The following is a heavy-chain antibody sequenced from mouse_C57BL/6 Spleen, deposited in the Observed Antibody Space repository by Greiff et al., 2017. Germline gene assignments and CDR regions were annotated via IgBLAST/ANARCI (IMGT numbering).Heavy chain of an antibody. D-gene: IGHD2-1*01. J-gene: IGHJ4*01. CDR2: IWSGGST. V-gene: IGHV2-2*01. Sequence: LQESGPGLVQPSQSLSITCTVSGFSLTSYGVHWVRQSPGKGLEWLGVIWSGGSTDYNAAFISRLSISKDNSKSQVFFKMNSLQADDTAIYYCARTNYVGYAMDYWGQGTSVTVSS. CDR1: GFSLTSYG. CDR3: ARTNYVGYAMDY.